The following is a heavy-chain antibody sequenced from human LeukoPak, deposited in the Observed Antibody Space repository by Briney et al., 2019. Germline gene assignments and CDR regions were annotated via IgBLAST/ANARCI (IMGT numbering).Heavy chain of an antibody. J-gene: IGHJ2*01. CDR3: ARGVTLYYYFDL. Sequence: LSETLSLTCAVYGGSLSGYYWSWFRQPPGKGLEWIGEMHYTGATNYSPSLKSRVTISAGTSKNQFSLKVNSVTAADTAVYYCARGVTLYYYFDLWGRGTLVTVSS. CDR2: MHYTGAT. CDR1: GGSLSGYY. D-gene: IGHD4-23*01. V-gene: IGHV4-34*01.